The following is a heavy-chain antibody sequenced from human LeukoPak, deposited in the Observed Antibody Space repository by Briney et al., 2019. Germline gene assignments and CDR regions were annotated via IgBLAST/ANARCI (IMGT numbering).Heavy chain of an antibody. V-gene: IGHV4-31*03. CDR1: GGSISSGGYY. J-gene: IGHJ4*02. CDR3: AKGCSTSIDCAYFDY. CDR2: IYYSGST. D-gene: IGHD2-2*01. Sequence: SETLSLTCTVSGGSISSGGYYWSWIRQHPGKSLEWIGYIYYSGSTYYNPSLKSRATISVDTSKNQFSLKLSSVTAADTAIYYCAKGCSTSIDCAYFDYRGQGTLVTVSS.